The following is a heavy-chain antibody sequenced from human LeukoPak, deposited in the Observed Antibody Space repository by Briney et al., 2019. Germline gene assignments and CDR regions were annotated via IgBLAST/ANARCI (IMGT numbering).Heavy chain of an antibody. CDR2: ISSSSSYI. Sequence: GGSLRLSCAASGFTFSSYSMNWVRQAPGKGLEWVSSISSSSSYIYYADSVKSRFTISRDNAKNSLYLQMNSLRAEDTAVYYCARMVRGRRRYYFDYWGQGTLVTVSS. D-gene: IGHD3-10*01. CDR1: GFTFSSYS. CDR3: ARMVRGRRRYYFDY. J-gene: IGHJ4*02. V-gene: IGHV3-21*01.